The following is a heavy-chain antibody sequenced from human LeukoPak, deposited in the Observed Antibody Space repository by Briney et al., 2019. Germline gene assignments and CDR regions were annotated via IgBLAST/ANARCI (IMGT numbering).Heavy chain of an antibody. J-gene: IGHJ6*02. CDR3: ARYGSGSYSYYYYGMDV. V-gene: IGHV5-51*01. CDR1: GYSFTSYW. CDR2: IYPGDSDT. D-gene: IGHD3-10*01. Sequence: GESLKISCKGSGYSFTSYWIGWVRQMPGKGLEWMGIIYPGDSDTRYSPSFQGQVTISADKSISTAYLQWSSLKASDTAMYYCARYGSGSYSYYYYGMDVWGQGTTVTVSS.